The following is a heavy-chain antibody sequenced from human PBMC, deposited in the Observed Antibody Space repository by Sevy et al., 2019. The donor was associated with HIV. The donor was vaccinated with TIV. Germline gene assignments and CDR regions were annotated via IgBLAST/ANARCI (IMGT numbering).Heavy chain of an antibody. CDR3: ARVGVTMSNGMDV. Sequence: ASVKVSCKASGYTFTSYGINWVRQAPGQGLEWMGWISAYNGNTKDAQKLQGRVTMTTDTSTSTAYMELRSPRSDDTAVYYCARVGVTMSNGMDVWGQGTTVTVSS. J-gene: IGHJ6*02. V-gene: IGHV1-18*01. CDR1: GYTFTSYG. D-gene: IGHD3-10*01. CDR2: ISAYNGNT.